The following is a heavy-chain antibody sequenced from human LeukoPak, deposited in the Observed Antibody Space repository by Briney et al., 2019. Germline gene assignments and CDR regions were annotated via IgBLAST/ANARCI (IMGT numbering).Heavy chain of an antibody. CDR2: ISGSGGST. Sequence: PGGSLRLSCAASGFTFSSYAMSWVRQAPGKGLEWVSAISGSGGSTYYADSVKGRFTISRDNSKNTLYLQMNSLRAEDTAVYYCANIVIGMDYDFWSGYYFDYWGQGTLVTVSS. J-gene: IGHJ4*02. D-gene: IGHD3-3*01. CDR3: ANIVIGMDYDFWSGYYFDY. CDR1: GFTFSSYA. V-gene: IGHV3-23*01.